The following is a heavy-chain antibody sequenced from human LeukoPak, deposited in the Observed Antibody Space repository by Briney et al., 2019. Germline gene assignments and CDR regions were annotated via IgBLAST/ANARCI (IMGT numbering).Heavy chain of an antibody. CDR2: VNPNSGDT. CDR1: GYTLTYYD. D-gene: IGHD1-26*01. J-gene: IGHJ6*02. Sequence: ASVKVSCKASGYTLTYYDINWVRQATGQGLEWMGWVNPNSGDTGYAQKFQGRATMTRNTSISTVYMELSSLRSEDTAVYYCARVRGSYYHYGMDVWGQGTTVTVSS. CDR3: ARVRGSYYHYGMDV. V-gene: IGHV1-8*01.